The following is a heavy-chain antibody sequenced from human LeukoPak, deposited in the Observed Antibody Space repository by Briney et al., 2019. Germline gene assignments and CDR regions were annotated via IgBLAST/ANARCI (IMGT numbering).Heavy chain of an antibody. J-gene: IGHJ4*02. D-gene: IGHD6-19*01. CDR1: GFTVSNTG. Sequence: GGSLRLSCGASGFTVSNTGMSWVRQAPGKGLEWVGRIRRKSDGGTTDYAAPVKGRFTISREDSKNTLYLEMNSLNTEDTAVYYCITDKNSGWFGIFDSWGQGTLVTVPS. V-gene: IGHV3-15*01. CDR3: ITDKNSGWFGIFDS. CDR2: IRRKSDGGTT.